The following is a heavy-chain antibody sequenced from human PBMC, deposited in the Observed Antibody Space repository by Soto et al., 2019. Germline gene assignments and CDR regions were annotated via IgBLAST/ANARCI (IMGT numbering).Heavy chain of an antibody. V-gene: IGHV3-64D*06. Sequence: QPGGSLRLSCSASGFTFSSYAMHWVRQAPGKGLEYVSAISSNGGSTYYADSVKGRFTISRDNSKNTLYLQMSSLRAEDTAVYYCVKNPERITGTTAPFDYWGQGTLVTVSS. J-gene: IGHJ4*02. CDR2: ISSNGGST. CDR1: GFTFSSYA. D-gene: IGHD1-20*01. CDR3: VKNPERITGTTAPFDY.